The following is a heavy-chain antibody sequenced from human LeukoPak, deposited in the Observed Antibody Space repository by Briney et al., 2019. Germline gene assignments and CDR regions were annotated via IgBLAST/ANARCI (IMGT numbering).Heavy chain of an antibody. J-gene: IGHJ4*02. CDR3: ARDRSSGWTGVFDY. CDR1: GYTFTSYG. V-gene: IGHV1-18*01. D-gene: IGHD6-19*01. Sequence: GASVKDSCKASGYTFTSYGISWVRQAPGQGLEWMGWISAYNGNTNYAQKLQGRVTMTTDTSTSTAYMELRSLGSDDTAVYYCARDRSSGWTGVFDYWGQGTLVTVSS. CDR2: ISAYNGNT.